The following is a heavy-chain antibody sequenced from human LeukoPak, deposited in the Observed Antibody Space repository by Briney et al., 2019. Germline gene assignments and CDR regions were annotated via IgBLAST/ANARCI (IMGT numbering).Heavy chain of an antibody. D-gene: IGHD6-13*01. J-gene: IGHJ4*02. CDR1: GGSLSGYY. Sequence: PSETLSLTCAVYGGSLSGYYWSWIRQPPGKGLEWIGEINHSGSTNYNPSLKSRVTISVDTSKNQFSPKLSSVTAADTAVYYCARIEIAAALYYFDYWGQGTLVTVSS. V-gene: IGHV4-34*01. CDR3: ARIEIAAALYYFDY. CDR2: INHSGST.